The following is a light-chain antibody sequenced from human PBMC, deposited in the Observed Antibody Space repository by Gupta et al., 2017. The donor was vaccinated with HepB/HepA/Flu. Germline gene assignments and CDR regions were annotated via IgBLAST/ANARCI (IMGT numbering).Light chain of an antibody. CDR3: SSYTCASTFV. CDR2: EVS. J-gene: IGLJ2*01. Sequence: QSALTQPPSVSGSPGQSVTISCTGSSSDIGSYDRVSWYQQPPGTAPKLRMYEVSSRPSGVPERCKGSNSGTKAYLTXSXIQAEDXGDYYCSSYTCASTFVFGVGTKLTVL. V-gene: IGLV2-18*02. CDR1: SSDIGSYDR.